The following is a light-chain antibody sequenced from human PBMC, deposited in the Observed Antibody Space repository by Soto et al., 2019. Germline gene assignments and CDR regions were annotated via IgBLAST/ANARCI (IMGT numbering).Light chain of an antibody. CDR1: QSVSSN. J-gene: IGKJ5*01. CDR3: QQRSNWPPIT. Sequence: EIVMTQSPATLSVSPGERATLSCRASQSVSSNLAWYQQKPGQAPRFLIYGASTRATGIPARFSGSGSGTDFTLTISSLEPEDFAVYYCQQRSNWPPITFGQGTRLEIK. CDR2: GAS. V-gene: IGKV3-15*01.